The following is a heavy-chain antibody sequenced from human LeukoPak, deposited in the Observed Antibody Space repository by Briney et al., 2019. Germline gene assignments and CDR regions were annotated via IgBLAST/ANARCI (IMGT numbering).Heavy chain of an antibody. CDR2: ISWNSGSI. J-gene: IGHJ5*02. CDR1: GFTFDDYA. Sequence: GGSLRLSCAASGFTFDDYAMHWVRQAPGKGLEWVSGISWNSGSIGYADSVKGRFTISRDNAQNTLYLQMNSLRAEDTALYYCARVDRSSWQGYNWFDPWGQGTLVTVSS. V-gene: IGHV3-9*01. D-gene: IGHD6-13*01. CDR3: ARVDRSSWQGYNWFDP.